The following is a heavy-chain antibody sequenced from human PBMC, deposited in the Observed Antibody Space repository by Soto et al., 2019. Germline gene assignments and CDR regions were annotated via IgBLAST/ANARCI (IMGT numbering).Heavy chain of an antibody. Sequence: ASVKVSCKASGYTFTSYAMHWVRQAPGQRLEWMGWINAGNGNTKYSQKFQGRVTITRDTSASTAYMELSSLRSEDTAVYYCASEYFCGGSCPLYYGMYVWGKGTTVPVSS. D-gene: IGHD2-15*01. CDR2: INAGNGNT. CDR3: ASEYFCGGSCPLYYGMYV. V-gene: IGHV1-3*01. CDR1: GYTFTSYA. J-gene: IGHJ6*04.